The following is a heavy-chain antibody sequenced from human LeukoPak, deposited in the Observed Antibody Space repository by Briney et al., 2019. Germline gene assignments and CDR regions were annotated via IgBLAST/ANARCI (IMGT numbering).Heavy chain of an antibody. J-gene: IGHJ4*02. CDR1: GYTFTSYD. CDR2: MNPNSGNT. V-gene: IGHV1-8*01. Sequence: GASVKVSCKASGYTFTSYDINWVRQATGQGLEWMGWMNPNSGNTGYAQKFQGRVTMTRNTSISTAYMELSSLRSEDTAVYYCARWLAWNYGLGYYFDYWGQGTLVTVSS. D-gene: IGHD1-7*01. CDR3: ARWLAWNYGLGYYFDY.